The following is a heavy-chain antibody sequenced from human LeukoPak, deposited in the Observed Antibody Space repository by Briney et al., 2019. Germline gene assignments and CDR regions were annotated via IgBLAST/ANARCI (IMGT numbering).Heavy chain of an antibody. D-gene: IGHD2-2*01. CDR2: ISSSGSTI. CDR3: ARDAPAGYCSSTSCADLDY. V-gene: IGHV3-11*01. Sequence: GGSLRLSCAASGFTFSDYYMSWIRQAPGKGLEWVSYISSSGSTIYYADSVKGRFTISRDNAKNSLYLQTNSLRAEDTAVYYCARDAPAGYCSSTSCADLDYWGQGTLVTVSS. CDR1: GFTFSDYY. J-gene: IGHJ4*02.